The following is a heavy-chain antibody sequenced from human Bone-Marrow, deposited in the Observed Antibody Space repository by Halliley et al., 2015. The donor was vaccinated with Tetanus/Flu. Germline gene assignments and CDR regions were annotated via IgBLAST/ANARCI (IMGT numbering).Heavy chain of an antibody. CDR2: ISDRGSTT. Sequence: CAASGFTFSDYEMNWVRQAPGKGLEWISYISDRGSTTFYADSVKGRFTVSRDNAKNSLYLQMNTLRAEDTAVYFCARDAGYCSRSNCYGSFDYWGHGAPVTVSS. J-gene: IGHJ4*01. D-gene: IGHD2-15*01. CDR3: ARDAGYCSRSNCYGSFDY. V-gene: IGHV3-48*03. CDR1: GFTFSDYE.